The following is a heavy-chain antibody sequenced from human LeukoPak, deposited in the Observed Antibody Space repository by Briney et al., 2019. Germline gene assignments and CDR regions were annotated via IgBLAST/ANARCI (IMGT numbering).Heavy chain of an antibody. Sequence: GSLRLSCEASGFTFSSYSMNWVRQAPGKGLEWVSSISSSSSYIYYADSVKGRFTISRDNAKNSLYLQLNSLRAEDTAVYYCARNLGYCSGENCYYFAPWGQGTLVTVSS. CDR2: ISSSSSYI. CDR3: ARNLGYCSGENCYYFAP. D-gene: IGHD2-15*01. V-gene: IGHV3-21*01. J-gene: IGHJ5*02. CDR1: GFTFSSYS.